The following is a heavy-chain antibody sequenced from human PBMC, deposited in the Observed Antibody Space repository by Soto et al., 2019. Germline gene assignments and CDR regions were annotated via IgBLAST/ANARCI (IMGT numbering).Heavy chain of an antibody. J-gene: IGHJ5*02. D-gene: IGHD2-15*01. CDR1: GYTFTSYG. CDR3: ARDAVVVVAATAGPWWFDP. Sequence: GASVKVSCKASGYTFTSYGISWVRQAPGQGLEWMGWISAYNGNTNYAQKLQGRVTMTTDTSTSTAYMELRSLRSDDTAVYYCARDAVVVVAATAGPWWFDPWGQGTLVTVSS. V-gene: IGHV1-18*04. CDR2: ISAYNGNT.